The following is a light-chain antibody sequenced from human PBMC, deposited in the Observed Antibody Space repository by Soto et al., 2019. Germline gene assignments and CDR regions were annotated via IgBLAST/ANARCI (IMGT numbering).Light chain of an antibody. CDR3: QQYGSSPPIT. CDR2: GAS. CDR1: QSVNSRY. V-gene: IGKV3-20*01. J-gene: IGKJ5*01. Sequence: EIVLTQSPGTLSFSPGEKATLSCRASQSVNSRYLAWYQQKPGQAPRFLIYGASSRATGIPGRFNGSGSGTDFTLTISRLEPEDFEVYYCQQYGSSPPITFGQGTRLEIK.